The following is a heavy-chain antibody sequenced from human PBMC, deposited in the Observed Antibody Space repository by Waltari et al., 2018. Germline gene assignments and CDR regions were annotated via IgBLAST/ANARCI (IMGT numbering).Heavy chain of an antibody. CDR3: ARVGHSNRVNYYYYGMDV. D-gene: IGHD4-4*01. J-gene: IGHJ6*02. V-gene: IGHV4-59*01. Sequence: QVQLQASGPGLVKPSETLSLTCTVSGGSISSYYWSWIRQPPGKGLEWIGYIYYSGSTNYNPSLKSRVTMSVDTSKNQVSLKLSSVTAADTAVYYGARVGHSNRVNYYYYGMDVWGQGTTVTVSS. CDR1: GGSISSYY. CDR2: IYYSGST.